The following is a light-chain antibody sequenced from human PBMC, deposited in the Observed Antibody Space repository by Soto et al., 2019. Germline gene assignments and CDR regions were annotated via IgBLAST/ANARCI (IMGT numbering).Light chain of an antibody. J-gene: IGLJ3*02. CDR1: SSDIGGYNY. CDR3: TSYEGRNNLV. Sequence: QSALTQPPSASGSPGQSVTISCTGTSSDIGGYNYVSWYQQHPGKAPKLIIYEVSKRPSGVPDRFSGSKSGNTASLTVSGLQDEDEADYYCTSYEGRNNLVFAGGTKVTV. V-gene: IGLV2-8*01. CDR2: EVS.